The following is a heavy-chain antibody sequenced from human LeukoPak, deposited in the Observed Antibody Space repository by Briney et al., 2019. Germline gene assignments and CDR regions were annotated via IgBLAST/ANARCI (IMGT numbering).Heavy chain of an antibody. CDR3: ARQWLVSPLFDY. CDR2: IYYTGST. D-gene: IGHD6-19*01. CDR1: GGSISPYY. Sequence: SETLSLTCTVSGGSISPYYWSWIRQPPGRGLEWIGFIYYTGSTNYNPSLRSRVTVSVHTSKNQLSLKLSSVTAADTAVYYCARQWLVSPLFDYWGQGTLVTVSS. V-gene: IGHV4-59*08. J-gene: IGHJ4*02.